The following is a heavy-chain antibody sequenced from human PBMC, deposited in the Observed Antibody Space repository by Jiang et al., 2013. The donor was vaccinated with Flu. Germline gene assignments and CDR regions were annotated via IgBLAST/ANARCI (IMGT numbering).Heavy chain of an antibody. CDR2: IYYSGST. D-gene: IGHD6-25*01. Sequence: GLVKPSQTLSLTCTVSGGSISSSSYYWGWIRQPPGKGLEWIGSIYYSGSTYYNPSLKSRVTISVDTSKNQFSLKLSSVTAADTAVYYCAKIKTKAAGVRVNAFDIWGQGTMVTVSS. CDR3: AKIKTKAAGVRVNAFDI. J-gene: IGHJ3*02. CDR1: GGSISSSSYY. V-gene: IGHV4-39*01.